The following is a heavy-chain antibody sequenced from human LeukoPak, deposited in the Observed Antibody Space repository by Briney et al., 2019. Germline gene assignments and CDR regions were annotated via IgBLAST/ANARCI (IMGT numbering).Heavy chain of an antibody. V-gene: IGHV3-21*01. CDR2: ISSSSRYI. D-gene: IGHD3-10*01. Sequence: GGSLRLSCAASGFTFSSYSMNWVRQAPGKGLEWVSSISSSSRYIYYADSVKGRFTIARDNAKNSLYLQMNSLRAEDTAVYYCARVERYGSASNWLDPWGQGTLVTVSS. CDR3: ARVERYGSASNWLDP. CDR1: GFTFSSYS. J-gene: IGHJ5*02.